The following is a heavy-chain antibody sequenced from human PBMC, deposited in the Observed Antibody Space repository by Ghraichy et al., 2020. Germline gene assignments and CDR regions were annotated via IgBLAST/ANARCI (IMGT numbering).Heavy chain of an antibody. V-gene: IGHV3-7*01. J-gene: IGHJ4*02. CDR2: TNEVGSEI. CDR1: GFTFTSYW. CDR3: ARGTVDSPGIDY. D-gene: IGHD4-23*01. Sequence: GSLRLSCVASGFTFTSYWMAWLRQVPGKGLEWVANTNEVGSEIRYVNSVKDRFTISRDNAKNSLYLQMDSLRSDDTAVYYCARGTVDSPGIDYWGQGTLVTVS.